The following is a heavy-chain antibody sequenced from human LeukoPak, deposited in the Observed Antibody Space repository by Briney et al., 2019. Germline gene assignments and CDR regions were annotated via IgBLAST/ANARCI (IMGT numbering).Heavy chain of an antibody. CDR3: ARAGLSYDSSGYLDY. Sequence: GGSLRLSCAASGFTFSSYAMHWVRQAPGKGLEWVAVISYDGSNKYYADPVKGRFTISRDNSKNTLYLQMNSLRAEDTAVYYCARAGLSYDSSGYLDYWGQGTLVTVSS. V-gene: IGHV3-30-3*01. J-gene: IGHJ4*02. D-gene: IGHD3-22*01. CDR1: GFTFSSYA. CDR2: ISYDGSNK.